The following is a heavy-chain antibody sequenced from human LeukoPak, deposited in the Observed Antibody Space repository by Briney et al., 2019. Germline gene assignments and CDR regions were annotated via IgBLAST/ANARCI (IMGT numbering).Heavy chain of an antibody. Sequence: GGSLRLSCAASGFTFSDYYMTGIRQAPGEGLEWVSYISRGGNTIYYADSVKGRFTISRDNAKNSLFLQMNSLRAEDTDVYYSARGNSLDYWGQGTLVTVSS. CDR2: ISRGGNTI. D-gene: IGHD4-23*01. V-gene: IGHV3-11*01. CDR1: GFTFSDYY. J-gene: IGHJ4*02. CDR3: ARGNSLDY.